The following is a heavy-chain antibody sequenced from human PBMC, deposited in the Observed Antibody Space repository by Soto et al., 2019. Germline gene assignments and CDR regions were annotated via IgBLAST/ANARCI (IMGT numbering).Heavy chain of an antibody. D-gene: IGHD3-22*01. CDR1: GFSLSTSGVG. J-gene: IGHJ4*02. Sequence: QITLKESGPTLVKPTQTLTLTCTFSGFSLSTSGVGVGWIRQPPGKALEWLALIYWDDVKRYSPTLRSRLTITKDTSKNQVVLTVTNMDPVDTATYYCARRSSGYFDYWGQGTLVTVSS. V-gene: IGHV2-5*02. CDR2: IYWDDVK. CDR3: ARRSSGYFDY.